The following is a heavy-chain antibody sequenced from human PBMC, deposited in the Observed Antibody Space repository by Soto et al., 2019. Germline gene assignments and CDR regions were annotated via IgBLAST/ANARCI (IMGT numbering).Heavy chain of an antibody. CDR2: TYSGGTT. V-gene: IGHV3-53*01. CDR3: ASETYGMDV. Sequence: AGGSLRLSCAASGLTVSINYMSWVRQAPGKGLEWVSVTYSGGTTYYADSVKGRFTISRDNSKNTLYLQMNSLTAEDTAVYYCASETYGMDVWGQGTTVTVSS. CDR1: GLTVSINY. J-gene: IGHJ6*02.